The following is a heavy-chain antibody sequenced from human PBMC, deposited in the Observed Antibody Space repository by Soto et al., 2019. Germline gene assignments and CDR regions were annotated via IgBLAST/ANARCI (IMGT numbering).Heavy chain of an antibody. CDR3: ARGEEYCISTSCYIINNWFDP. Sequence: GESLKISCKGSGYSFTSYWIGWVRQMPGKGLEWMGIIYPGDSDTRYSPSFQGQVAISADKSISTAYLQWSSLKASDTAMYYCARGEEYCISTSCYIINNWFDPWGQGTLVTVSS. V-gene: IGHV5-51*01. J-gene: IGHJ5*02. D-gene: IGHD2-2*02. CDR1: GYSFTSYW. CDR2: IYPGDSDT.